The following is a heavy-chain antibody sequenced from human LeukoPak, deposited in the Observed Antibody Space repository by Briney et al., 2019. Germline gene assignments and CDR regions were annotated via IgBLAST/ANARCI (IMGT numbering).Heavy chain of an antibody. J-gene: IGHJ4*02. CDR1: GFNFNTKW. CDR3: XXXXXDF. V-gene: IGHV3-7*01. CDR2: INQDGSEK. Sequence: GGSLRLSCATSGFNFNTKWMTWVRQAPGKGLEWVANINQDGSEKYHGDSVKGRFIISRDNAKRSLFLEMSSLRAEDTSLYYCXXXXXDFWGQXTLVAVSS.